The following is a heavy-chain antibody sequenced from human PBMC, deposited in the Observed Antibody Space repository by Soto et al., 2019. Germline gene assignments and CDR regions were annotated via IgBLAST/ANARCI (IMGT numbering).Heavy chain of an antibody. D-gene: IGHD5-12*01. V-gene: IGHV1-3*01. Sequence: GSSVKVSCKASGYTFTSYAMHWVRHAPGQRLEWMGWINAGNGNTKYSQKFQGRVTITRDTSASTAYMELSSLRSEDTAVYYCARGNSGYQKNPNDYWGQGTLVTVSS. CDR2: INAGNGNT. J-gene: IGHJ4*02. CDR3: ARGNSGYQKNPNDY. CDR1: GYTFTSYA.